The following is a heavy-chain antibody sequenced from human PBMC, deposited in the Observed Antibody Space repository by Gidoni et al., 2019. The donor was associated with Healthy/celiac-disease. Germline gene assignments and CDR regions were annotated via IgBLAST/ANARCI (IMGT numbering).Heavy chain of an antibody. CDR3: ARDGTAMAFDY. CDR1: GFTFSSDS. CDR2: ISSSSSTI. J-gene: IGHJ4*02. V-gene: IGHV3-48*04. D-gene: IGHD5-18*01. Sequence: EVQLVESGGGLVQPGGPLRLSCSASGFTFSSDSMNWVRQAPGKGLEWVSYISSSSSTIYYADSVKGRFTISRDNAKNSLYLQMNSLRAEDTAVYYCARDGTAMAFDYWGQGTLVTVSS.